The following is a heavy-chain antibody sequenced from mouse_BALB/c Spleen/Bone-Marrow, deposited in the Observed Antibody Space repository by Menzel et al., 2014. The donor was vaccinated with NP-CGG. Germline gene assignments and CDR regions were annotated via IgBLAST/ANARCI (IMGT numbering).Heavy chain of an antibody. V-gene: IGHV1S81*02. CDR3: ARRDFRSWFAY. J-gene: IGHJ3*01. D-gene: IGHD2-14*01. Sequence: VQLQQSGAELVKPGASVNLSCKASGYTFTSYWLYWVKQRPGQGLEWIGEINPSNGRANYNEKFKNKATLTVDKSTXTAYMQVSSLTSEDSAVYYCARRDFRSWFAYWGQGTLVTVSA. CDR2: INPSNGRA. CDR1: GYTFTSYW.